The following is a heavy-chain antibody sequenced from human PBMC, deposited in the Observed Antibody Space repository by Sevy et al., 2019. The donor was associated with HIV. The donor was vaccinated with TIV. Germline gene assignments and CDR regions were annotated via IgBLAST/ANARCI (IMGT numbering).Heavy chain of an antibody. J-gene: IGHJ4*02. V-gene: IGHV3-30*03. Sequence: GGSLRLSCAASGFTFSSYGMHWVRQAPGKGLEWVAVISHDGSNKYYADSVKGRFTISRDNSKNTLYLQMNSLRAEDTAVYYCASLYGGNSAGYFDYWGQGTLVTVSS. CDR1: GFTFSSYG. CDR3: ASLYGGNSAGYFDY. D-gene: IGHD4-17*01. CDR2: ISHDGSNK.